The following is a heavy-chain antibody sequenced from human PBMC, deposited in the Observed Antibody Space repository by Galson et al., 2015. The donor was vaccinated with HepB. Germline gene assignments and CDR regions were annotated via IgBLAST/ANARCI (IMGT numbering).Heavy chain of an antibody. Sequence: SLRLSCAASGFTFDDYAMHWVRQAPGKGLEWVSGISWNSGSIGYADSVKGRFTISRDNAKNSLYLQMNSLRAEDTALYYCAKDSVRGPGLTFAFDIWGQGTMVTVSS. CDR2: ISWNSGSI. D-gene: IGHD2-2*01. V-gene: IGHV3-9*01. CDR1: GFTFDDYA. J-gene: IGHJ3*02. CDR3: AKDSVRGPGLTFAFDI.